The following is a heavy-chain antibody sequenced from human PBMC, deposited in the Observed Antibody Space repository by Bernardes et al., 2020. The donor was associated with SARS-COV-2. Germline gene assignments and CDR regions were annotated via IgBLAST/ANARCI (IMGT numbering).Heavy chain of an antibody. J-gene: IGHJ6*02. D-gene: IGHD3-22*01. CDR3: ATSMMVVNAMDV. V-gene: IGHV3-48*03. CDR1: GFTFTTYE. CDR2: IVSSSGRTT. Sequence: GRSLKLSCAASGFTFTTYEMNWVRQAPGKGLEWVSFIVSSSGRTTYYADSVKGRFTISRDNAKNSLYLQMNSLRAEDTAVYYCATSMMVVNAMDVWGQGTTVTVSS.